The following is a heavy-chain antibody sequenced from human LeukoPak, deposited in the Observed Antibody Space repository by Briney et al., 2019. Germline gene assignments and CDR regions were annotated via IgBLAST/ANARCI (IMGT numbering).Heavy chain of an antibody. CDR1: GGSISSSSYY. J-gene: IGHJ3*02. Sequence: PSETLSLTCTVSGGSISSSSYYWGWIRQPPGKGLEWIGSIYYSGSTYYNPSLKSRVTISVDTSKNQFSLKLSSVTAADTAVYYCARAGALGELFPRDAFDIWGQGTMVTVSS. CDR2: IYYSGST. V-gene: IGHV4-39*07. CDR3: ARAGALGELFPRDAFDI. D-gene: IGHD3-10*01.